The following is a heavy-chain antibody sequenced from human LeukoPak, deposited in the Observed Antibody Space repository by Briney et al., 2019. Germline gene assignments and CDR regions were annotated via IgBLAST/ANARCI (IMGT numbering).Heavy chain of an antibody. J-gene: IGHJ3*02. V-gene: IGHV3-21*01. CDR2: ISSSSSFM. CDR1: GFTFSSYS. Sequence: AGGSLKVSCAAPGFTFSSYSMKWGRPAPGKGLGWGSSISSSSSFMYYAESVKGRFTISRDSAKNSLYLQMNSLRAEDTAVYYCARTGKPDSSGYDAFDIWGQGTMVTVSS. CDR3: ARTGKPDSSGYDAFDI. D-gene: IGHD3-22*01.